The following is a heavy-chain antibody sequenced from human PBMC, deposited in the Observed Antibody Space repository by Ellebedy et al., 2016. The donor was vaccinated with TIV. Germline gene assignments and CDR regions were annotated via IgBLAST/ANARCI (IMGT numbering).Heavy chain of an antibody. CDR2: LSSDGSNK. CDR3: ARGGSSGSSDY. D-gene: IGHD3-10*01. V-gene: IGHV3-30*03. CDR1: GFTFRSHG. J-gene: IGHJ4*02. Sequence: GGSLRLSXVASGFTFRSHGIYWVRQAPGKGLEWVAVLSSDGSNKYYADSVKGRFTISRDNSKNTLYLQMNSLRTDDMAVYYCARGGSSGSSDYWGQGTLVTASS.